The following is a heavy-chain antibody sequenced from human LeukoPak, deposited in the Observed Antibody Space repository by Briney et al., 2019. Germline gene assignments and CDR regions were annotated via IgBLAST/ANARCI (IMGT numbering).Heavy chain of an antibody. D-gene: IGHD2-2*01. J-gene: IGHJ4*02. CDR3: AKKYCSSASCYFDY. V-gene: IGHV7-4-1*02. CDR1: GYTFTKYG. CDR2: INTNTGNP. Sequence: ASVKVSCKASGYTFTKYGMNWVRQAPGQGLEWMGWINTNTGNPTYAQDFTGRFVFSLDTSVSTAYLQISSLKAEDTAVYYCAKKYCSSASCYFDYWGQGTLVTVSS.